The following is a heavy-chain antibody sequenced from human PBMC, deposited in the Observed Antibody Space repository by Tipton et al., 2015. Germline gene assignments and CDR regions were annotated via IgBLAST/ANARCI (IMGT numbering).Heavy chain of an antibody. V-gene: IGHV3-7*01. CDR1: GFTFSSYW. Sequence: SLRLSCAASGFTFSSYWMSWVRQAPGKGLEWVANIKQDGSEEYYVDSVKGRFSISRDNAKNSLYLQLNSLGAEDTAVYYCATVMGPSYGDYVAYWGQGALVTVSS. J-gene: IGHJ4*02. CDR3: ATVMGPSYGDYVAY. D-gene: IGHD4-17*01. CDR2: IKQDGSEE.